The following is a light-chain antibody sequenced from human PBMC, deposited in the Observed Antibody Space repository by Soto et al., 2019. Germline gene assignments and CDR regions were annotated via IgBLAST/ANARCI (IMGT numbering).Light chain of an antibody. CDR1: QSLLHSDGKTY. J-gene: IGKJ1*01. V-gene: IGKV2D-29*01. CDR2: EVS. CDR3: LQTKQLPLT. Sequence: EIVLTQTPLSLSVTPGQPASISCKSSQSLLHSDGKTYLYWYLQRPGQPPQLLIYEVSNRFSGVPDRFSGSGPGTDFTLEISRVEAEDVGLYSCLQTKQLPLTFGHGTKVEVK.